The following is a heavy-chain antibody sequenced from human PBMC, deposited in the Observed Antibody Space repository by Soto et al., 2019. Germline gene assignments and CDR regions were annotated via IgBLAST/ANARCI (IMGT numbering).Heavy chain of an antibody. J-gene: IGHJ5*02. Sequence: PGESLKISCKASGYSFTSYWIGWVRQMPGKGLEWMGIIYPGDSDTRYRPSLLSQVTISADKSISTAYLQWSSLKASDTAIYYCARAIEMATIGWFDPWGQGTLVTVSS. D-gene: IGHD5-12*01. V-gene: IGHV5-51*01. CDR2: IYPGDSDT. CDR1: GYSFTSYW. CDR3: ARAIEMATIGWFDP.